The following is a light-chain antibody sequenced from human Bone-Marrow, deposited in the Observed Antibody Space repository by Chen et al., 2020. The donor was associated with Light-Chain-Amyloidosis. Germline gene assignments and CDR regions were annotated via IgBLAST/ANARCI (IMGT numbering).Light chain of an antibody. J-gene: IGKJ1*01. CDR3: QQYYSTPRT. V-gene: IGKV4-1*01. Sequence: ITMSQSPYSLAVSLGERAPINCKSSDSLLYSSNDKNYLAWYQQKPGQPPKLLISWASIRESGVPDRFSGSGSGTDFTLTISSLQAEDVAVYYCQQYYSTPRTFGQGTKVEIK. CDR2: WAS. CDR1: DSLLYSSNDKNY.